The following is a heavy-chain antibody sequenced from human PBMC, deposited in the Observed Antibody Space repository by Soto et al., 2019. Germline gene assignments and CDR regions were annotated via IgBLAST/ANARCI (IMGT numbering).Heavy chain of an antibody. CDR2: IYTSGST. J-gene: IGHJ5*02. CDR1: DGSRSRCY. V-gene: IGHV4-4*07. CDR3: ARSTGTTPYNWFDP. Sequence: SELMSLTRTVADGSRSRCYWSWLRKPAGKGLEWIGRIYTSGSTNYNPSLKSRVTMSVDTSKNQFSLKLSSVTAADTAVYYCARSTGTTPYNWFDPCGQGTLVTVSS. D-gene: IGHD1-7*01.